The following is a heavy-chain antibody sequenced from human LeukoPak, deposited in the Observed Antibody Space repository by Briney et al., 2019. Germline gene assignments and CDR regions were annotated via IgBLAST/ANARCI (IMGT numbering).Heavy chain of an antibody. Sequence: ASVKVSCKASGYTFPSYFMHWVRQAPGQGLEWMGIINPTGGSTTYAQKFQGRVTITADESTSTAYMELSSLRSEDTAVYYCAREMYPYQLLYYFDYWGQGTLVTVSS. J-gene: IGHJ4*02. V-gene: IGHV1-46*01. CDR2: INPTGGST. CDR3: AREMYPYQLLYYFDY. D-gene: IGHD2-2*01. CDR1: GYTFPSYF.